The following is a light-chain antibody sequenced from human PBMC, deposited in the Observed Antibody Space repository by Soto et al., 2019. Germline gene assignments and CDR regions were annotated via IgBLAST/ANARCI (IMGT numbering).Light chain of an antibody. CDR2: YDS. J-gene: IGLJ1*01. Sequence: SYELTQPPSLSVAPGKTARITCGGNNIGSKSVHWYQQKPGQAPVLVIYYDSDRPSGIPERFSGSNSGNTATLTISRVEAGDEADYYCQVWDSSSDHRGYVVGTGTKVTDL. V-gene: IGLV3-21*04. CDR3: QVWDSSSDHRGYV. CDR1: NIGSKS.